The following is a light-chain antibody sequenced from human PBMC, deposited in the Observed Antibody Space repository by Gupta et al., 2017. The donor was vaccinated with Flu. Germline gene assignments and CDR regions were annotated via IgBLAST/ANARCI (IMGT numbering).Light chain of an antibody. V-gene: IGLV3-1*01. CDR2: HDS. CDR3: QAWDSTTDAHV. J-gene: IGLJ1*01. CDR1: KLGNTY. Sequence: SSALTQPPSVSVSTGQTASITCSGDKLGNTYVSWYQQMPGQAPALVIYHDSKRPSGMPERFSGSISGITATLSISGTQGMDEADYFCQAWDSTTDAHVFGTGTRSTVL.